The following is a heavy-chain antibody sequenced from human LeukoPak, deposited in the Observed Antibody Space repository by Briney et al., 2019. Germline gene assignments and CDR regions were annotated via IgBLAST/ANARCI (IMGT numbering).Heavy chain of an antibody. CDR3: ARHYGP. J-gene: IGHJ5*02. CDR2: MNIDGSEK. CDR1: GFTFSSYW. Sequence: PGGSLRLSCAASGFTFSSYWMGWVRQAPGKRLEWVANMNIDGSEKYYADSVKGRFTISRDNARNSVYLQMNSLRVEDTAVYYCARHYGPWGQGTLVTVSS. D-gene: IGHD3-16*01. V-gene: IGHV3-7*01.